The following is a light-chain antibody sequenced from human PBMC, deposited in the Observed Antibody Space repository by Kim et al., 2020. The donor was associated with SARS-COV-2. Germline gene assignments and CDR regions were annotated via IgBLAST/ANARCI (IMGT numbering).Light chain of an antibody. CDR1: QGISSY. Sequence: SVGDRVTITRRASQGISSYLAWYQQRPRKAPKLLIYAASTLQSGVPSRFSGSGSGTEFTLTISSLQPEDFATYYCQQLNSYPTWTFGQGTKVDIK. V-gene: IGKV1-9*01. CDR3: QQLNSYPTWT. J-gene: IGKJ1*01. CDR2: AAS.